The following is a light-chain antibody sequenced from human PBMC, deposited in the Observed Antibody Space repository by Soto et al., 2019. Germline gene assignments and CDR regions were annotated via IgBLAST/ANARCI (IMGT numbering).Light chain of an antibody. CDR3: CSYAGSTTHYV. V-gene: IGLV2-23*02. CDR1: DVGSYNL. CDR2: EVT. Sequence: QSALTQPASVSGSPGQSITISCTGSDVGSYNLVSWYQQHPGKAPKLMIYEVTKRPSGVSNRFSGSKSGNTASLTISGLQAEDEADYYCCSYAGSTTHYVVGTGTKLTVL. J-gene: IGLJ1*01.